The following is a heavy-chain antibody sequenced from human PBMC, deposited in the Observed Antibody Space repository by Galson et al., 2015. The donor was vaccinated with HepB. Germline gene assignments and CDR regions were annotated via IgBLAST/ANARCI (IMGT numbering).Heavy chain of an antibody. CDR1: GFLFSYAS. J-gene: IGHJ6*03. D-gene: IGHD3-3*01. CDR2: IKSKTDGGTI. Sequence: SLRLSCAASGFLFSYASMSWVRQAPGKGLEWVGRIKSKTDGGTIDYAAPVKGRFTISRDDSKNTLYLQMNSLKIEDTAVYYCITLTRLSTIFGVATPQEMSDYYYYYMDVWGKGTTVTVSS. CDR3: ITLTRLSTIFGVATPQEMSDYYYYYMDV. V-gene: IGHV3-15*01.